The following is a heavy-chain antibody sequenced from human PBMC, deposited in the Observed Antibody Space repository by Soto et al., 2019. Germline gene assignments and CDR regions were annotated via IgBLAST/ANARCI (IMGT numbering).Heavy chain of an antibody. V-gene: IGHV3-72*01. CDR2: SKNKVSGYAT. CDR3: ASGITFGGVMDY. CDR1: GFTFSEYY. J-gene: IGHJ4*02. D-gene: IGHD3-16*01. Sequence: EVQLVESGGGLVQPGGSLRLSCAASGFTFSEYYMDWVRQAPGKGLEWVGRSKNKVSGYATEYAASVKGRFTISRDDSKNSLYLQMNSLKSEDTAVYYCASGITFGGVMDYWGQGTLVTVSS.